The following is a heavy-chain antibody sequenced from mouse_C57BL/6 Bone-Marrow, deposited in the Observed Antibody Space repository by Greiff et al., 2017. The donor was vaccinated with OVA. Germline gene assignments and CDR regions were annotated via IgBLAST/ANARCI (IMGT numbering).Heavy chain of an antibody. CDR1: GFTFTDYY. CDR2: IRNKANGYTT. CDR3: ARYNLRVIFDY. Sequence: DVMLVESGGGLVQPGGSLSLSCAASGFTFTDYYMSWVRQPPGKALEWLGFIRNKANGYTTEYSASVKGRFTISRDNSQSILYLQMNALRAEDSATYYCARYNLRVIFDYWGQGTTLTVSS. D-gene: IGHD1-1*01. V-gene: IGHV7-3*01. J-gene: IGHJ2*01.